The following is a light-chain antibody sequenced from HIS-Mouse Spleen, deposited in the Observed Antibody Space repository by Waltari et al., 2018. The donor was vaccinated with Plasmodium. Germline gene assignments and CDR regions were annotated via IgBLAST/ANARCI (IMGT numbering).Light chain of an antibody. CDR1: QTVSSN. CDR3: QQYKNWPWT. CDR2: GSS. J-gene: IGKJ1*01. V-gene: IGKV3-15*01. Sequence: EIVMTQSPATLSVSPGVRASLPCRASQTVSSNLVWYQQKPGQAPRLLIYGSSTRTTGIPARFSGSGSGTEFTLTISSLQSEDFAVYYCQQYKNWPWTFGQGTKVEIK.